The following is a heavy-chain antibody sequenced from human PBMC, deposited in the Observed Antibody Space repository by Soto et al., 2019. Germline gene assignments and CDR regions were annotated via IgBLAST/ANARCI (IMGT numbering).Heavy chain of an antibody. D-gene: IGHD2-8*01. CDR2: FYYSGRT. CDR3: ARLGGYCANARCYGYYGMDV. Sequence: QLQLQESGPGLVKPSETLSLTCSVSGGSISSGPYSWGWIRQPPGKGLEWIGTFYYSGRTFYNPSLESRVTTSVDPSKNQFSLKVSSVTAADTAVYYCARLGGYCANARCYGYYGMDVWGQGTTVTVSS. V-gene: IGHV4-39*01. J-gene: IGHJ6*02. CDR1: GGSISSGPYS.